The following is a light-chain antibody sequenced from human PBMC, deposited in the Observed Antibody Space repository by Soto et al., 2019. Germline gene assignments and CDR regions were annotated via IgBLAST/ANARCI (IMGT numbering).Light chain of an antibody. J-gene: IGKJ1*01. CDR3: QQSYVTPRT. Sequence: DIQMTQSPSSLSASIGDRVTITCRASQSIDNFLNWYQQQAGKAPKLLIYDASNSYSGVPSRFSGSGSGTDFTLTISSLQPEDFATYYCQQSYVTPRTFGPGTKVDI. CDR1: QSIDNF. CDR2: DAS. V-gene: IGKV1-39*01.